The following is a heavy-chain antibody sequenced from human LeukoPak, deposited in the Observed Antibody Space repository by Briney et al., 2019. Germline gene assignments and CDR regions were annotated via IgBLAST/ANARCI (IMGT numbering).Heavy chain of an antibody. J-gene: IGHJ6*02. CDR2: INHSGST. V-gene: IGHV4-34*01. Sequence: SETLSLTCAVYGGSFSGYYWSWIRQPPGKGLEWIGEINHSGSTNYNPSLKSRVTISVDTSKNQFSLKLSSVTAADTAVYYCARGYYYYGMDVWGQGTTATVSS. CDR1: GGSFSGYY. CDR3: ARGYYYYGMDV.